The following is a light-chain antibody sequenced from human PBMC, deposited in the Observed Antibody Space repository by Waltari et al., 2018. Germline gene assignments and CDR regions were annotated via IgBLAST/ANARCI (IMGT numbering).Light chain of an antibody. J-gene: IGKJ1*01. CDR2: DTS. Sequence: DIQMTQSPSSLSASVGDRVTITCRASQSISTYLNWYLQKPGKAPKLLISDTSSLQSGVPSRFSGRGSGTDFTLTISSLQAEDLATYYCQQSYSPLSTFGQGTKVEIK. V-gene: IGKV1-39*01. CDR1: QSISTY. CDR3: QQSYSPLST.